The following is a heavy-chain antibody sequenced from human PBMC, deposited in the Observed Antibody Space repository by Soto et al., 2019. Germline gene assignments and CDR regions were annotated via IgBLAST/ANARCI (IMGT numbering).Heavy chain of an antibody. Sequence: GGSLRLSCAASGFTFSSYWMSWVRQAPGKGLEWVANIKQDGSEKYYVDSVKGRFTISRDNAKNSLYLQMNSLRAEDTAVYYCASGGDYEAFDIWGQGTMVTVSS. V-gene: IGHV3-7*01. CDR2: IKQDGSEK. CDR1: GFTFSSYW. D-gene: IGHD4-17*01. CDR3: ASGGDYEAFDI. J-gene: IGHJ3*02.